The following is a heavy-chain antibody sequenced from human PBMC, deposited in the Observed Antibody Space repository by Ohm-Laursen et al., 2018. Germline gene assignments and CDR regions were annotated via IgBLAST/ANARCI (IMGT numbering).Heavy chain of an antibody. Sequence: GSLRLSCTASGFTFSGSAMHWVRQASGKGPEWVGRIRSKANSYATAYAASVKGRFTISRDDSKNTAYLQMNSLKTEDTAVYYCYLRFLEWSFDYWGQGTLVTVSS. D-gene: IGHD3-3*01. CDR2: IRSKANSYAT. V-gene: IGHV3-73*01. CDR1: GFTFSGSA. CDR3: YLRFLEWSFDY. J-gene: IGHJ4*02.